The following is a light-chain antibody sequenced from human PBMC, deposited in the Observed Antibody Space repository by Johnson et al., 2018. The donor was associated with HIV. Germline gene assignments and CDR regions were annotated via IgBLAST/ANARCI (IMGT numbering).Light chain of an antibody. CDR3: GIWDSILSAYV. J-gene: IGLJ1*01. V-gene: IGLV1-51*01. CDR1: SSNIGNNY. CDR2: DNN. Sequence: QSVLTQPPSVSAAPGQKVTISCSGSSSNIGNNYVSWYQQLPGTAPKLLIYDNNKRPSGIPDRFSGSKSGTSATLGITALHTGDGADYYCGIWDSILSAYVFGTGTKVTVL.